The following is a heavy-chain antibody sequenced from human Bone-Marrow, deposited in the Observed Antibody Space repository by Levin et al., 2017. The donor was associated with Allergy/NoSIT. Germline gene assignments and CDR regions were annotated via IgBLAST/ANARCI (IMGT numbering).Heavy chain of an antibody. CDR3: ARVVGFRELSSLPGTFDI. CDR1: GGTFSSYA. J-gene: IGHJ3*02. Sequence: KISCKASGGTFSSYAISWVRQAPGQGLEWMGGIIPIFGTANYAQKFQGRVTITADESTSTAYMELSSLRSEDTAVYYCARVVGFRELSSLPGTFDIWGQGTMVTVSS. CDR2: IIPIFGTA. D-gene: IGHD3-10*01. V-gene: IGHV1-69*01.